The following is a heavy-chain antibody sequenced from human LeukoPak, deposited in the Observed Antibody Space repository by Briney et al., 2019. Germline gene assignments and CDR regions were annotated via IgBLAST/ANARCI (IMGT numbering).Heavy chain of an antibody. D-gene: IGHD3-16*01. Sequence: GGSLRLSCAASGFTFSSYWMHWVRQAPGKGLVWVSGINSDGSRATYADSVKGRFTISRDNSKNTMYLQMNSLRAEDTAVYYCARGLYAAPVPWGQGTLVTVSS. CDR3: ARGLYAAPVP. J-gene: IGHJ5*02. V-gene: IGHV3-74*01. CDR2: INSDGSRA. CDR1: GFTFSSYW.